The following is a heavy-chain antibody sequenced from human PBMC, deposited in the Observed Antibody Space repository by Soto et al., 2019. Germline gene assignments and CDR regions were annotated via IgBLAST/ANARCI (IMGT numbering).Heavy chain of an antibody. CDR3: TKAWLRFYYFDY. Sequence: GSLRLSCAASGFTFSNAWMSWVRQAPGKGLEWVGRIKSKTDGGTTDYAAPVKGRFTISRDDSKNTLYLQMNSLKTEDTAVYYCTKAWLRFYYFDYWGQGTLVTVSS. D-gene: IGHD5-12*01. CDR1: GFTFSNAW. J-gene: IGHJ4*02. CDR2: IKSKTDGGTT. V-gene: IGHV3-15*01.